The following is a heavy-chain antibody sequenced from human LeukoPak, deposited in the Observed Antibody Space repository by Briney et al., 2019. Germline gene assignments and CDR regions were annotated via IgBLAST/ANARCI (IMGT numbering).Heavy chain of an antibody. D-gene: IGHD4-17*01. Sequence: GGSLRLSCAASGFTFSSYGMHWVRQAPGKGLEWVAFIRYDGSNKYYADSVKGRFTISRDNSKNTLYLQMNSLRAEDTAVYYCAKEGQPTPHYFDYWGQGTLVTVSS. J-gene: IGHJ4*02. V-gene: IGHV3-30*02. CDR2: IRYDGSNK. CDR1: GFTFSSYG. CDR3: AKEGQPTPHYFDY.